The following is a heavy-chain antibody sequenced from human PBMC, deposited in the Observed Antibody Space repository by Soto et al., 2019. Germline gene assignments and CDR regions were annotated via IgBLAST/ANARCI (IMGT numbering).Heavy chain of an antibody. J-gene: IGHJ5*02. V-gene: IGHV3-30*18. CDR1: GFTFSSYG. D-gene: IGHD6-19*01. CDR3: AKDQGLEVNWFDP. CDR2: ISYDGSNK. Sequence: QVQLVESGGGVVQPGRSLRLSCAASGFTFSSYGMHWVRQAPGKGLEWVAVISYDGSNKYYADSVKGRFTISRDNSKNTLYLQMNSLRAEDTAVYYCAKDQGLEVNWFDPWGQGTLVTVSS.